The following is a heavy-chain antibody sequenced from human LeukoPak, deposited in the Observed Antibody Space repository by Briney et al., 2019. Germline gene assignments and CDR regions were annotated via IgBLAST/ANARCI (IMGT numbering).Heavy chain of an antibody. CDR2: LSGSGGSS. D-gene: IGHD3-10*01. V-gene: IGHV3-23*01. CDR3: AKASGGIGELFY. J-gene: IGHJ4*02. Sequence: GGSLRLSCAASGFTFSSYAMSWVRQGPGKGLEWVSALSGSGGSSYYADSVKGRFTISRDNSKNTVYLQMNSLRAEDTAVYYCAKASGGIGELFYWGQGTLVTVSS. CDR1: GFTFSSYA.